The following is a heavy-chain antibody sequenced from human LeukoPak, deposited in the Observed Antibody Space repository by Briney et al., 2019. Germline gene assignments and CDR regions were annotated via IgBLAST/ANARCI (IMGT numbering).Heavy chain of an antibody. CDR1: GYTFTGYY. CDR3: ARDHRYIGNYHGGNTDYFDY. V-gene: IGHV1-2*02. Sequence: ASVKVSCKASGYTFTGYYMHWVRQAPGQGLEWMGWINPNSGGTNYAQKFQGRVTMTGDTSISTAYMELRSLKSDDTAIYFCARDHRYIGNYHGGNTDYFDYWGQGTLVSVSS. J-gene: IGHJ4*02. D-gene: IGHD1-26*01. CDR2: INPNSGGT.